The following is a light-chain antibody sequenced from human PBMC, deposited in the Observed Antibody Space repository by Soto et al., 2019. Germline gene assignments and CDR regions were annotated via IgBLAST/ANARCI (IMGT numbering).Light chain of an antibody. J-gene: IGLJ3*02. Sequence: QSALTQPASVSGSPGQSITISCTGTSSDVGGYNYVSWYQQHPDKAPKLVIFEVTNRPSGVSNRFSGSKSGSTASLTISGLQAEDEADYYCNSYTSSSTWVFGGGTKVTVL. CDR2: EVT. CDR1: SSDVGGYNY. V-gene: IGLV2-14*01. CDR3: NSYTSSSTWV.